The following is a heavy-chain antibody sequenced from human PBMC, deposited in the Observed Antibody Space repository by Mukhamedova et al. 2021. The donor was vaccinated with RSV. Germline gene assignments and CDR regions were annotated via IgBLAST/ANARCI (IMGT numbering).Heavy chain of an antibody. Sequence: SSYGMHWVRQAPGKGLXWVAVIXYDGXNKYYADSVKGRFTISRDNSKNTLYLQMNSLRAEDTAVYYCARDGTLMFGTFDYWGQGTL. CDR1: SSYG. V-gene: IGHV3-33*01. CDR2: IXYDGXNK. D-gene: IGHD3-10*02. CDR3: ARDGTLMFGTFDY. J-gene: IGHJ4*02.